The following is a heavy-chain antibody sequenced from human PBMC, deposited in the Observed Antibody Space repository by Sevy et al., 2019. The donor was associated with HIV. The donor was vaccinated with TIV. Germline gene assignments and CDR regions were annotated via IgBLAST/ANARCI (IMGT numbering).Heavy chain of an antibody. CDR1: GFDVNENY. V-gene: IGHV3-53*01. CDR3: ARERLVSAGGYYNYYFGMDV. CDR2: IYSGDTGGST. J-gene: IGHJ6*02. Sequence: GGSLRLSCAASGFDVNENYMSWVRQAPGKGLEWVSIIYSGDTGGSTNYADSVKGRLTISRDNSQNTLYLQINSLRPEDTAVYYCARERLVSAGGYYNYYFGMDVWGQGTTVTVSS. D-gene: IGHD3-3*01.